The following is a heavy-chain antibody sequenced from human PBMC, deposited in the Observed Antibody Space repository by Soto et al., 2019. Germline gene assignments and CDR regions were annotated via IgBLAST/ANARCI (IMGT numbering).Heavy chain of an antibody. CDR2: ISAHNGNT. D-gene: IGHD6-19*01. V-gene: IGHV1-18*01. CDR3: ARGPIRTLRIALAGRVQISDY. J-gene: IGHJ4*02. Sequence: ASVKVSCKASGYTFTSYGITWVRQAPGQGLEWMGWISAHNGNTDYAQKLQGRVIVTRDTSTSTAYMELRSLRSEDTAVYYCARGPIRTLRIALAGRVQISDYWGQGTLVTVSS. CDR1: GYTFTSYG.